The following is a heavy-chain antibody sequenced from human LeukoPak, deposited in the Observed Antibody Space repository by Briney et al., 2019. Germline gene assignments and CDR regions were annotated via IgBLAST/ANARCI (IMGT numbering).Heavy chain of an antibody. CDR3: ARDTGSGDPGYYGMDV. D-gene: IGHD6-25*01. J-gene: IGHJ6*02. V-gene: IGHV4-4*02. CDR1: GGSISSSNW. Sequence: SETLSLTCAVSGGSISSSNWWSWVRQPPGKELEWIGEIYHSGSTNYNPSLKSRVTISVDKSKNQFSLKLSSVTAADTAVYYCARDTGSGDPGYYGMDVWGQGTTVTVSS. CDR2: IYHSGST.